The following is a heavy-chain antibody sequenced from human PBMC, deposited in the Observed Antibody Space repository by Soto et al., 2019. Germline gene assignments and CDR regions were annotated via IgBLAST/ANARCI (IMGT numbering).Heavy chain of an antibody. J-gene: IGHJ4*02. Sequence: EVRLVESGGGLVKPGGSLRLSCAAFGFNFNTYAMHWVRQSPGKGLEWVAFISSGSDYLYYADSVKGRFTVSRDNAKSSLYLQMNSLTDDDTALYYCAREFCSGGSCYSRIFDYWGQGSLVTVSS. CDR3: AREFCSGGSCYSRIFDY. D-gene: IGHD2-15*01. CDR1: GFNFNTYA. CDR2: ISSGSDYL. V-gene: IGHV3-21*02.